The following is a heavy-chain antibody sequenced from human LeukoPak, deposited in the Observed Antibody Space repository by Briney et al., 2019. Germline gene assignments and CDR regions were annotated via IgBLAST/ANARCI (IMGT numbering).Heavy chain of an antibody. CDR2: INHSGST. J-gene: IGHJ4*02. Sequence: SETLSLTCAVYGGSFSGYYWSWIRQPPGKGLEWIGEINHSGSTNYNPSLKSRVTISVDTSKNQFSLKLSSVTAADTAVYYCARPSSYYNWLQYWGQGTLVTVSS. D-gene: IGHD1-26*01. CDR3: ARPSSYYNWLQY. CDR1: GGSFSGYY. V-gene: IGHV4-34*01.